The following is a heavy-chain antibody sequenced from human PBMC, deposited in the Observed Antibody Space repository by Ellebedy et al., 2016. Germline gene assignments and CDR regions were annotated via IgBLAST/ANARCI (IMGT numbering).Heavy chain of an antibody. J-gene: IGHJ5*02. CDR2: IFYNGTT. CDR1: HDNLKTFS. CDR3: TRSVRASGWADP. V-gene: IGHV4-59*01. Sequence: SETLSLTCTVSHDNLKTFSWSWIRQPPGKPMEWIGDIFYNGTTIYHPSLKTRLTMSRDMSKKEFSVKMTSVTAADTAFYCCTRSVRASGWADPWGQGILVIVS. D-gene: IGHD6-19*01.